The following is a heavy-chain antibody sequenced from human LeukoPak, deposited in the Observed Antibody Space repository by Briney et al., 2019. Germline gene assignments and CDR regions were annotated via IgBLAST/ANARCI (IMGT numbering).Heavy chain of an antibody. D-gene: IGHD5-18*01. CDR1: GFTFDDYA. V-gene: IGHV3-9*03. CDR2: ISWNSGSI. J-gene: IGHJ3*02. CDR3: AKGGYSYGRDAFDI. Sequence: GGSLRLSCAASGFTFDDYAIHWVRQAPGKGLEWVSGISWNSGSIGYADSVKGRFTISRDNAKNSLYLQMNSLRAEDMALNYCAKGGYSYGRDAFDIWGQGTMVTVSS.